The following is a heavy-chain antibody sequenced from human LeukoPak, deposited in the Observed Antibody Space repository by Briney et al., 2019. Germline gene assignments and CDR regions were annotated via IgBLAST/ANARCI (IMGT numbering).Heavy chain of an antibody. V-gene: IGHV4-39*07. Sequence: SETLSLTCSVSGASISSGSNYWGWIRQPPGKTLEWIGSIYSSGSTYYNPSLKSRVIIIIDTPKNHFSLKLSSVTAADTAVYYCARIPTVTFFDYWGQGTLVTVSS. CDR3: ARIPTVTFFDY. D-gene: IGHD4-17*01. CDR1: GASISSGSNY. J-gene: IGHJ4*02. CDR2: IYSSGST.